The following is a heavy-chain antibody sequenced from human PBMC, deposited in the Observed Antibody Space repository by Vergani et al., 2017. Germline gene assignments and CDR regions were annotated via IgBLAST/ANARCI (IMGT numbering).Heavy chain of an antibody. V-gene: IGHV1-46*03. Sequence: QVQVVQSGAEVKKSGASVKVSCKTSGYTFSNYYMHLVRQAPGQGLEWMGIINPSGGHTNYAQKFQGRVTMTRDTSTSTVYMELSSLRSEDTAIYYCARGDYGILTVYRYWGQGTLVTVSA. CDR3: ARGDYGILTVYRY. J-gene: IGHJ4*02. CDR2: INPSGGHT. D-gene: IGHD3-9*01. CDR1: GYTFSNYY.